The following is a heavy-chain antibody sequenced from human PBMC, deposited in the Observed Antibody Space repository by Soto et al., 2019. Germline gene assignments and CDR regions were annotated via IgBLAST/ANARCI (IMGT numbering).Heavy chain of an antibody. J-gene: IGHJ4*02. CDR2: ISHSGTT. V-gene: IGHV4-4*02. CDR3: ANKNVLSPGNY. D-gene: IGHD2-8*01. Sequence: QVQLQESGPGLVEPSGTLSLTCAVSLVSISSGNWWSWVRQPPGRGLEYIGEISHSGTTNYNPSLESRLTISLDASKNQFSLELTSVTSADTAVYYCANKNVLSPGNYWGQGTLVIVSS. CDR1: LVSISSGNW.